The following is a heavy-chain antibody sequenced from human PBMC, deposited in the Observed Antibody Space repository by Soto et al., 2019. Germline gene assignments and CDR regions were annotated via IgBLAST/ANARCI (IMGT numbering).Heavy chain of an antibody. V-gene: IGHV1-3*04. CDR1: GYTFTKYP. D-gene: IGHD2-21*02. Sequence: QVQLVQSGAEVKEPGASVRVSCKASGYTFTKYPIHWVRQAPGQGLEWLGWINSGNGDTKYSQKFQGRVTITWDTYATTTYIELSSLRSEDTAVYYCASGHCSGDCYSDYWGQGHLVTVSS. CDR3: ASGHCSGDCYSDY. J-gene: IGHJ4*02. CDR2: INSGNGDT.